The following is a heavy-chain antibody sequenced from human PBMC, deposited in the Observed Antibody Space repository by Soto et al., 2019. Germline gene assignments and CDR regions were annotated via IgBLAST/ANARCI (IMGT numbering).Heavy chain of an antibody. V-gene: IGHV4-59*01. CDR3: ARTFEGEMATPGFDY. J-gene: IGHJ4*02. CDR2: IYYSGST. Sequence: QVQLQESGPGLVKPSETLSLTCTVSGGSISSYYWSWIRQPPGKGLEWIGYIYYSGSTNYNPSLKSRVPISVDTDKNQVSLKLSSVTAADTAVYYCARTFEGEMATPGFDYRGQGTLGTGSS. CDR1: GGSISSYY. D-gene: IGHD3-16*01.